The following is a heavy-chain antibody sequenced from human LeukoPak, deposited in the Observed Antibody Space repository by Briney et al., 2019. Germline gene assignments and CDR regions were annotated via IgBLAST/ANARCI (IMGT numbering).Heavy chain of an antibody. Sequence: GGSLRLSCAASGFPFSSYEMIWVRQPPGKGLECVSYISRSGSTIYYADSVKGRFTISRDNAQNSLYLQMNSLSAEDTAVYYCAREGLALDYRGQGTLVTVSS. CDR1: GFPFSSYE. V-gene: IGHV3-48*03. CDR3: AREGLALDY. J-gene: IGHJ4*02. D-gene: IGHD3/OR15-3a*01. CDR2: ISRSGSTI.